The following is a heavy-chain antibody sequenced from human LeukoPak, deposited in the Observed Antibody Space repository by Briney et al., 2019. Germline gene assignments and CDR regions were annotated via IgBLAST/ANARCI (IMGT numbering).Heavy chain of an antibody. CDR1: GYTLTSHD. D-gene: IGHD3-10*01. J-gene: IGHJ6*03. CDR2: INPNSGKT. CDR3: ARFGGDFFYYYMDV. V-gene: IGHV1-8*01. Sequence: GASVKVSCKASGYTLTSHDINWVRQAPGQGLEWMGWINPNSGKTGFAQKFQGRVTLTRNTSISTAYMELSRLRSEHTAVYYCARFGGDFFYYYMDVWGKGTTVTVSS.